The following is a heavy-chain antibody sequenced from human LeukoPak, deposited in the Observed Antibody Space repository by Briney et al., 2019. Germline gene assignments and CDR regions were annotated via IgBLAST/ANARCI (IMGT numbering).Heavy chain of an antibody. CDR3: ARGEKAAAGTPYFDY. CDR2: IYYSGST. CDR1: GGSISSYY. V-gene: IGHV4-59*12. J-gene: IGHJ4*02. D-gene: IGHD6-13*01. Sequence: SETLSLTCTVSGGSISSYYWSWIRQPPGKGLGWIGYIYYSGSTNYNPSLKSRVTISVDTPKNQFSLKLSSVTAADTAVYYCARGEKAAAGTPYFDYWGQGTLVTVSS.